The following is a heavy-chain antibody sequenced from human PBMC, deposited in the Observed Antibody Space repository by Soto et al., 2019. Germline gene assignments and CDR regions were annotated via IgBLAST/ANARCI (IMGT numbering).Heavy chain of an antibody. V-gene: IGHV2-5*02. D-gene: IGHD3-10*01. Sequence: SGPTLVNPTQTLTLTCTFSGFSLITSGVGVAWIRQPPGKALEWLALIYWDDDKPYSPSLKSRLTITKDTSKNQVVLRMTNMDPVDTATYYCARRPDYGDYFDLWGQGTLVTVSS. CDR2: IYWDDDK. CDR3: ARRPDYGDYFDL. CDR1: GFSLITSGVG. J-gene: IGHJ4*02.